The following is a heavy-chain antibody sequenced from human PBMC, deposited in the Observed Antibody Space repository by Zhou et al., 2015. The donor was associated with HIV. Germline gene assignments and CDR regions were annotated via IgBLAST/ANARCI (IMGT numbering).Heavy chain of an antibody. D-gene: IGHD3-22*01. CDR3: ASRRSSYYYDSSGYLGAFDI. CDR1: GGTFSSYA. Sequence: QVQLVQSGAEVKKPGSSVKVSCKASGGTFSSYAISWVRQAPGQGLEWMGGIIPIFGTANYAQKFQGRVTITADESTSTAYMELSSLRSEDTAVYYCASRRSSYYYDSSGYLGAFDIWGQGTMVTVSS. V-gene: IGHV1-69*01. CDR2: IIPIFGTA. J-gene: IGHJ3*02.